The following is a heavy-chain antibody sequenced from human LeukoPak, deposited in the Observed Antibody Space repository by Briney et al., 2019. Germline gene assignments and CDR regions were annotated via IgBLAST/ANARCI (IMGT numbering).Heavy chain of an antibody. V-gene: IGHV4-61*02. Sequence: SETLSLTCTVSGDSISSGSYYWSWIRQPAGKGLEWIGRISTSGTTNYNPSFKSRVTISVDTSKNQFSLRLSSVTAADRAVYYCARDEGYSGDYYYYYIDIWGKGTTVTISS. D-gene: IGHD3-22*01. CDR3: ARDEGYSGDYYYYYIDI. J-gene: IGHJ6*03. CDR1: GDSISSGSYY. CDR2: ISTSGTT.